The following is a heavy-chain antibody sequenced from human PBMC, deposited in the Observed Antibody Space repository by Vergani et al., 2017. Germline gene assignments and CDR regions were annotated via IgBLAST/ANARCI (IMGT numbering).Heavy chain of an antibody. D-gene: IGHD4-17*01. CDR3: ARGWVGDYVPNWFDP. CDR1: GYTFTSYD. V-gene: IGHV1-8*01. CDR2: MNPNSGNT. Sequence: QMHLVQSGAEVKKTGSSVKVSCKASGYTFTSYDINWVRQATGQGLEWMGWMNPNSGNTGYAQKFQGRVTMTRNTSISTAYMELSGRRSEDTAVYYCARGWVGDYVPNWFDPWGQGTLVTVSS. J-gene: IGHJ5*02.